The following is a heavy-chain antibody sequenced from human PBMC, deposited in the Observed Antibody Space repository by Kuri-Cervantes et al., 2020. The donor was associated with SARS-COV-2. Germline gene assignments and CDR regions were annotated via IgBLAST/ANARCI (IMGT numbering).Heavy chain of an antibody. CDR1: GYTFTSYG. J-gene: IGHJ4*02. CDR3: ARGPPAAVGLYYFDY. CDR2: IIPIFGTA. V-gene: IGHV1-69*13. Sequence: SVKVSCKASGYTFTSYGISWVRQAPGQGLEWMGGIIPIFGTANYAQKFQGRVTITADESTSTAYMELSSLRSEDTAVYYCARGPPAAVGLYYFDYWGQGTLVTVSS. D-gene: IGHD6-19*01.